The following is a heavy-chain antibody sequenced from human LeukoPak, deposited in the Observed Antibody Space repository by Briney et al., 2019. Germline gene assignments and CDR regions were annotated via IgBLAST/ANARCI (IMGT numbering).Heavy chain of an antibody. CDR2: IYSGGST. CDR1: GFTASSNY. V-gene: IGHV3-66*02. J-gene: IGHJ4*02. CDR3: ARGGRDCSSTSCYFDY. Sequence: GGSLRLSGAASGFTASSNYMSWFRQAQGKGLGWASVIYSGGSTYYADSVKGRFTISRDNSKNTLYLQMNSLRAEDTAVYYCARGGRDCSSTSCYFDYWGQGTLVTVSS. D-gene: IGHD2-2*01.